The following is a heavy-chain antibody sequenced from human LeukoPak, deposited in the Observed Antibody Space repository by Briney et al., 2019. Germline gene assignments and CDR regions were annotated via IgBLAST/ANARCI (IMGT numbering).Heavy chain of an antibody. CDR3: ASVSTYPYYYCYMDV. CDR2: INHSGST. Sequence: SETLSLTCAVYGGSFSGYYWSWIRQPPGKGLEWIGEINHSGSTNYNPSLKSRVTISVDTSKNQFSLKMSSVTAADTAVYYCASVSTYPYYYCYMDVWGEGTTVTVSS. D-gene: IGHD2-21*01. CDR1: GGSFSGYY. V-gene: IGHV4-34*01. J-gene: IGHJ6*03.